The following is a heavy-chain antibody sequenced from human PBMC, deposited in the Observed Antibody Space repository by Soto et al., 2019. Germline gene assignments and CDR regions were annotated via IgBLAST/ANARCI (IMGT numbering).Heavy chain of an antibody. V-gene: IGHV4-31*03. CDR1: GGSISSGYYF. Sequence: QVQLQESGPGLVKPSQTLSLTCTVSGGSISSGYYFCTWIRQLPGKGLEWIGYISYSGSTQYNPSLKSRVTMSVATSENQFSLKLSSVTAADTAVYYCARESDWPRGYFESWGQGALVTVSS. J-gene: IGHJ4*02. CDR3: ARESDWPRGYFES. CDR2: ISYSGST. D-gene: IGHD2-21*01.